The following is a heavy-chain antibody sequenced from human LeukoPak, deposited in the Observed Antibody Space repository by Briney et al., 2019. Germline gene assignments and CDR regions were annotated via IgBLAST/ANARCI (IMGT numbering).Heavy chain of an antibody. V-gene: IGHV3-11*01. CDR2: ISSSGSTI. CDR1: GFTFSDYY. CDR3: ARALYSYGYFYYGSGGIYYGMDV. Sequence: GGSLRLSCAASGFTFSDYYMSWIRQAPGKGLEWVSYISSSGSTIYYADSVKGRFTISRDNAKNSLYLQMNSLRAEDTAVYYCARALYSYGYFYYGSGGIYYGMDVWGQGTTVTVSS. J-gene: IGHJ6*02. D-gene: IGHD3-10*01.